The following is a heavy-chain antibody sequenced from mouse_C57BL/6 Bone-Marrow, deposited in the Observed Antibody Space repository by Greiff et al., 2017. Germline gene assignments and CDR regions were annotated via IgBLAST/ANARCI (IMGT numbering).Heavy chain of an antibody. J-gene: IGHJ4*01. D-gene: IGHD2-1*01. CDR1: GFNIKDSY. CDR3: TTCYGNYGAMDY. Sequence: VQLQQSGAELVRPGASVKLSCTASGFNIKDSYMHWVKQRPEQGLEWIGRIDPEDGDTEYAPKFQGKATMTADTSSNTAYLQLSSLTSEDTAVYYCTTCYGNYGAMDYWGQGTSVTVSS. V-gene: IGHV14-1*01. CDR2: IDPEDGDT.